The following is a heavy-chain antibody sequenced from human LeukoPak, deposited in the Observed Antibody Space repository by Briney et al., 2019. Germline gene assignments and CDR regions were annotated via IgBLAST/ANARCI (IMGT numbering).Heavy chain of an antibody. Sequence: ASVTETCKASGDTFSRYYRHWVRQAPGQGLEWMGWINCNSGGTDYAQKFQGRVTMTRDTSISTAYMELSRLRSDDTAVYYCASPLIAVAGSQPYYYGMDVWGQGTTVTVSS. V-gene: IGHV1-2*02. CDR2: INCNSGGT. D-gene: IGHD6-19*01. CDR1: GDTFSRYY. CDR3: ASPLIAVAGSQPYYYGMDV. J-gene: IGHJ6*02.